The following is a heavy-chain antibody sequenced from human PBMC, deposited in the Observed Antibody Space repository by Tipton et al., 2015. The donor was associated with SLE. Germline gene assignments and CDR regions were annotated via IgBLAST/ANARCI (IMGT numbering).Heavy chain of an antibody. Sequence: TLSLTCTVSGGSISNYYWSWIRQPPGKGPEWIGYIFYSGNTYYNPSLKSRVTMSVDTSKNQFSLNLNSVTAADTAVYYCARAATAISPFDYWGQGTLVTVSS. CDR2: IFYSGNT. J-gene: IGHJ4*02. D-gene: IGHD2-2*02. CDR1: GGSISNYY. CDR3: ARAATAISPFDY. V-gene: IGHV4-59*12.